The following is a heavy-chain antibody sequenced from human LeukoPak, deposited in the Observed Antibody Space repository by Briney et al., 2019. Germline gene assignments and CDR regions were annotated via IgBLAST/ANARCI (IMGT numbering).Heavy chain of an antibody. Sequence: SETLSLTCTVSGGSISSYYWSWIRQPPGKGLEWIGYIYYSGSTNYNPSLKSRVTISVDTSKNQFSLKLSSVTAADTAVYYCARDSSFRAAAGTGLDLWGQGTLVTVSS. V-gene: IGHV4-59*01. J-gene: IGHJ5*02. CDR2: IYYSGST. CDR1: GGSISSYY. D-gene: IGHD6-13*01. CDR3: ARDSSFRAAAGTGLDL.